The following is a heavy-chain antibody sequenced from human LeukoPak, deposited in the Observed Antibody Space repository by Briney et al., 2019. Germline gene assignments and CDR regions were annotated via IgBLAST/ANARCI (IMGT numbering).Heavy chain of an antibody. Sequence: SSETLSLTCAVYTGPFIGYYWAWIRQPPGEGLEWIGEITHNANTKYNPSLESRVIISVDTSKNQFSLKLNCVTAADTAVYYCVRLPVLDTAMAWGQGTQVTVSS. CDR2: ITHNANT. D-gene: IGHD5-18*01. CDR3: VRLPVLDTAMA. CDR1: TGPFIGYY. J-gene: IGHJ5*02. V-gene: IGHV4-34*01.